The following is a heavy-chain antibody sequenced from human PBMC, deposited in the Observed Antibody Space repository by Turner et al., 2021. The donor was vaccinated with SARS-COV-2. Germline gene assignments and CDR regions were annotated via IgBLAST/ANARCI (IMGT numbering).Heavy chain of an antibody. J-gene: IGHJ4*02. Sequence: QVQLVESGGGVVQPGRSLRLYCSASGFTCSSYGMHWVRQAPGKGLEWVAVISYDGSNKYYADSVKGRFTISRDNSKNTLYLQMNSLRAEDTAVYYCAKLLWQLVSPAGDFDYWGQGTLVTVSS. CDR3: AKLLWQLVSPAGDFDY. CDR1: GFTCSSYG. CDR2: ISYDGSNK. D-gene: IGHD6-6*01. V-gene: IGHV3-30*18.